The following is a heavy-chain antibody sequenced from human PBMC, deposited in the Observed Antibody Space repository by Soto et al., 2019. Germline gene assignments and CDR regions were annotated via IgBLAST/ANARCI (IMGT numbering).Heavy chain of an antibody. Sequence: RSLTCTVSGGSISSSSYYWGWIRQPPGKGLEWIGSIYYSGSTYYNPSLKSRVTISVDTSKNQFSLKLSSVTAADTAVYYCAREDYGIVGASTHYYYYGMDVWGQGTPVTVS. D-gene: IGHD1-26*01. CDR2: IYYSGST. CDR1: GGSISSSSYY. CDR3: AREDYGIVGASTHYYYYGMDV. J-gene: IGHJ6*02. V-gene: IGHV4-39*01.